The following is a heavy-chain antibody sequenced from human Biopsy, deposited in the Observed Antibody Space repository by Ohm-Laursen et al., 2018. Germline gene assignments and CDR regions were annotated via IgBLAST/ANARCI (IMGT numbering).Heavy chain of an antibody. Sequence: SQTLSLTCTVSGASVTSRSYYWSWVRQPPGKGLEWIAYIFYSGKINDNPSLNSRVSISVDTSRNQFSLKLTSVTAADTAIYYWAGGGCGADCVRSRVWFDPWGQGTLVTVSS. CDR1: GASVTSRSYY. CDR3: AGGGCGADCVRSRVWFDP. D-gene: IGHD2-21*02. J-gene: IGHJ5*02. V-gene: IGHV4-61*01. CDR2: IFYSGKI.